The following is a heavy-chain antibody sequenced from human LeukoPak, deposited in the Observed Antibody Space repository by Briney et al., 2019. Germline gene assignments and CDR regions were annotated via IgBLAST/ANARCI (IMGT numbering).Heavy chain of an antibody. V-gene: IGHV3-64D*09. CDR1: GLTFSSYA. J-gene: IGHJ4*02. CDR2: ISSNGGST. D-gene: IGHD6-13*01. CDR3: LSRHQMVRVDY. Sequence: PGGSLRLSCSASGLTFSSYAMHWVRQAPGKGLEYVSGISSNGGSTYYADSVKGRFTISRDNSKNTADLQMSSLRAEDTAVYYSLSRHQMVRVDYWGQGTLVTVSS.